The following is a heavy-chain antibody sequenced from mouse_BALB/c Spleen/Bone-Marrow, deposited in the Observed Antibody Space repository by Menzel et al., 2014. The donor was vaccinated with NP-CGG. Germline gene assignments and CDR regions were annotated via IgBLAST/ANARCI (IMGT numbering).Heavy chain of an antibody. V-gene: IGHV1S137*01. D-gene: IGHD2-5*01. CDR1: GYTFTDYA. CDR3: ARGYSNNYAMDY. J-gene: IGHJ4*01. Sequence: VQLQQSGAELVRPGVSVKISCKGSGYTFTDYAMHWVKQSHAESLVWIGVINTYFGDISYNQKFKGKATIAVDKTSRTVYMELARLTAEDSAIYYCARGYSNNYAMDYWGQGTSVTVSS. CDR2: INTYFGDI.